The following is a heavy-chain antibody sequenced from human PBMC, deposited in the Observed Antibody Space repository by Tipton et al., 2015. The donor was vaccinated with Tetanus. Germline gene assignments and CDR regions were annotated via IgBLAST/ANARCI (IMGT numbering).Heavy chain of an antibody. J-gene: IGHJ4*02. CDR1: GGSMSGSGHY. D-gene: IGHD3-10*01. Sequence: TLSLTCIVSGGSMSGSGHYGAWVRQSPGKGLEWIGSISYSGRTYYSPSLKSRVTMSVDTSKKDFSVRLGSVTAADTAVYYCARLREIVFRSGWAFDYWGQGILVTVSS. CDR2: ISYSGRT. CDR3: ARLREIVFRSGWAFDY. V-gene: IGHV4-39*02.